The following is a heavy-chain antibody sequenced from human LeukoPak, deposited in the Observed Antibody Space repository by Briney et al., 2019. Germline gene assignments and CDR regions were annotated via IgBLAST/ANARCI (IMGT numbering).Heavy chain of an antibody. J-gene: IGHJ3*02. CDR2: INTNTGNP. CDR1: GYTFTSYA. D-gene: IGHD6-19*01. V-gene: IGHV7-4-1*02. Sequence: ASVKVSCKASGYTFTSYAMSWVRQAPGQGLEWMGWINTNTGNPTYAQGFTGRSVFSLDTSVSTAYLQISSLKAEDTAVYYCARVVAVAGTGAFDIWGQGTMVTVS. CDR3: ARVVAVAGTGAFDI.